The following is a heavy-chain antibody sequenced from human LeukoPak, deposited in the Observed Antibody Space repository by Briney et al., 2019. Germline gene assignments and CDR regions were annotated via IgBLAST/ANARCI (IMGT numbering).Heavy chain of an antibody. CDR3: ARDRRGSGYAYYFDY. CDR2: MYHSGST. V-gene: IGHV4-39*07. Sequence: SETLSLTCTVSGGSISSSSYYWGWIRQPPGRGLEWIGSMYHSGSTYYGPSFKSRVTISVDTSKNQFSLKVSSVTAADTAVYYCARDRRGSGYAYYFDYWGQGTLVTVSS. J-gene: IGHJ4*02. CDR1: GGSISSSSYY. D-gene: IGHD5-12*01.